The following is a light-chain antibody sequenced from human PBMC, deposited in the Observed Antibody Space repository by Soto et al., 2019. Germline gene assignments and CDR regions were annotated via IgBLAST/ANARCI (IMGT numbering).Light chain of an antibody. J-gene: IGKJ3*01. CDR2: WAS. CDR3: EPYYYSPFT. V-gene: IGKV4-1*01. CDR1: QSVLYSSNNKNY. Sequence: DIVMTQSPDSLAVSLGERATINCKSSQSVLYSSNNKNYLAWYQQKPGQPPKLLIYWASTRESGVPDRFSGRGSGTDFTLNNHSLQAEGVGVYYCEPYYYSPFTFGPGTKLDIK.